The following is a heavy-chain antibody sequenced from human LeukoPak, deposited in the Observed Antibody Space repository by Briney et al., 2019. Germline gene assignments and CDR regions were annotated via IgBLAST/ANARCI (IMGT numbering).Heavy chain of an antibody. D-gene: IGHD2-2*01. Sequence: SETLSLTCTVSGGSISSYYWSWIRQPPGKGLEWIGYIYYSGSTNYNPSLKSRVTISVDTSKNQFSLKLSSVTAADTAVYYCARAPLDCSSTSCSVGFDPWGQGTLVTVSS. CDR1: GGSISSYY. J-gene: IGHJ5*02. CDR3: ARAPLDCSSTSCSVGFDP. V-gene: IGHV4-59*01. CDR2: IYYSGST.